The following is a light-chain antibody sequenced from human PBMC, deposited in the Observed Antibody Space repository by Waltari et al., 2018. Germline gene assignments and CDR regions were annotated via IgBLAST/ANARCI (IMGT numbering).Light chain of an antibody. CDR3: SSYTSATIYV. CDR1: GSYGARCNF. Sequence: SALTQPAADSGSPPQSITSPCSATGSYGARCNFLTWYQQHPGKAPKLIIYDVTKRPSGVSNRFSGSKSGNTASLTISGLQTEDEADYYCSSYTSATIYVFGIGTKVVVL. V-gene: IGLV2-14*03. CDR2: DVT. J-gene: IGLJ1*01.